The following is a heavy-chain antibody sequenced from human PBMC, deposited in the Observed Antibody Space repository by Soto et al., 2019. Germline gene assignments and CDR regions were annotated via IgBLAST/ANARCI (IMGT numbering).Heavy chain of an antibody. J-gene: IGHJ4*01. Sequence: SETLSLTCAVYGGSFSGYYWTWICQPPGTGLEWIGEINHSGSTNYNPSLKSRVTISVDTSKNQFSLKLSSVTAADTAVYYCAREVGYCSGGSCYSGLFDYWGHGTLVTVSS. D-gene: IGHD2-15*01. CDR1: GGSFSGYY. CDR3: AREVGYCSGGSCYSGLFDY. V-gene: IGHV4-34*01. CDR2: INHSGST.